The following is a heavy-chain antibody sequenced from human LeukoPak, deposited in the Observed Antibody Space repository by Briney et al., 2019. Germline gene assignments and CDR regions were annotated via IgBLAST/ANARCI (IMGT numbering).Heavy chain of an antibody. D-gene: IGHD2-15*01. V-gene: IGHV5-51*01. CDR2: IYHGDSGT. CDR1: GYSFTSYW. CDR3: AILNPLGYCSGGSCYSDYMDV. Sequence: GEPMKISCKGSGYSFTSYWIGWVRQRPGKGLEWMGIIYHGDSGTRYSPSFQGQVTISADKSISTAYLQWSSLKASDTAMYYCAILNPLGYCSGGSCYSDYMDVWGKGTTVTVSS. J-gene: IGHJ6*03.